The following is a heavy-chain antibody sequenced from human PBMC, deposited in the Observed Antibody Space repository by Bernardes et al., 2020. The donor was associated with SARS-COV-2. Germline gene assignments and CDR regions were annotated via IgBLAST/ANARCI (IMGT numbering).Heavy chain of an antibody. J-gene: IGHJ4*02. Sequence: GGSLRLSCAASGFTFSSYAMSKSPRAIGKRQEWGSAMSGSSSGTFYADSVKGRFTISRDDAKNSLHLQMDSLRDEDTAVYYCARNHRSGWYSDFDLWGQVTLVTVSS. D-gene: IGHD6-19*01. CDR3: ARNHRSGWYSDFDL. CDR2: MSGSSSGT. CDR1: GFTFSSYA. V-gene: IGHV3-23*01.